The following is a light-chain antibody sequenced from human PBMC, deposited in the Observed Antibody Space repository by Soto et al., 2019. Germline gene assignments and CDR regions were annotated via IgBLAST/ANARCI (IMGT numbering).Light chain of an antibody. J-gene: IGKJ1*01. Sequence: AIHMTQSPSSLSASVGDRVSITCRASQAIGTDLGWYHQKPGKAPNLLIYAASSLQTGVPSRFRGSGSGTDFTLTISSLQPEDFATYYCLQDYNYPRTFGQGTKVDIK. CDR1: QAIGTD. CDR2: AAS. CDR3: LQDYNYPRT. V-gene: IGKV1-6*01.